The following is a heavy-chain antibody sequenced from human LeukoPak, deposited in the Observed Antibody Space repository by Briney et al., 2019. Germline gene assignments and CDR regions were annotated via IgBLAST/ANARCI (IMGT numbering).Heavy chain of an antibody. CDR1: GFTFSSYA. CDR2: ISYDGSNK. Sequence: GRSLRLSCAASGFTFSSYAMHWVRQAPGKGLEWVAVISYDGSNKYYADSVKGRFTISRDNSKNTLYLQMNSLRAEDTAVYYCARDRGQWLGYLDYWGQGTLVTVSS. J-gene: IGHJ4*02. CDR3: ARDRGQWLGYLDY. D-gene: IGHD6-19*01. V-gene: IGHV3-30-3*01.